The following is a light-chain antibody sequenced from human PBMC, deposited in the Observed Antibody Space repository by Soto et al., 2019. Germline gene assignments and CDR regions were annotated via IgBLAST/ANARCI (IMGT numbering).Light chain of an antibody. CDR3: QQYGGSPIT. V-gene: IGKV3-20*01. CDR2: GAS. J-gene: IGKJ5*01. CDR1: QSVTTR. Sequence: EIVLTQSPGTLSLSLGERVTLSCRASQSVTTRLAWYQHKPGQAPRLLMSGASSRASGVPVRFSGSGSGTDFTLTISRLEPEDFALYYCQQYGGSPITFGLGTRLEIK.